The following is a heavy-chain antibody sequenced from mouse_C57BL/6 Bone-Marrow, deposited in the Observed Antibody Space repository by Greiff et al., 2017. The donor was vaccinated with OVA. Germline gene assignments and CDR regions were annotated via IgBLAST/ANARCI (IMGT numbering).Heavy chain of an antibody. D-gene: IGHD1-1*01. CDR3: AREEYYYGSSFPFAY. V-gene: IGHV1-19*01. Sequence: EVKLLESGPVLVKPGASVKMSCKASGYTFTDYYMNWVKQSHGKSLEWIGVINPYNGGTSYNQKFKGKATLTVDKSSSTAYMELNSLTSEDSAVYYCAREEYYYGSSFPFAYWGQGTLVTVSA. CDR2: INPYNGGT. J-gene: IGHJ3*01. CDR1: GYTFTDYY.